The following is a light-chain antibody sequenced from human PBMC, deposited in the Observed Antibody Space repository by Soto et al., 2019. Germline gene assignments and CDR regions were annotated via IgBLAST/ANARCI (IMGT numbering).Light chain of an antibody. CDR1: NIGNKS. Sequence: VLTQPPSVSLAPGQTARITCGGNNIGNKSVHWYQQKPGQAPVLVVYDDSDRPSGIPERFSGSNSGNTAALTISRVAAGDEADYYCQVWHNSGDHEEWVFGGGTKLTVL. J-gene: IGLJ3*02. CDR2: DDS. CDR3: QVWHNSGDHEEWV. V-gene: IGLV3-21*02.